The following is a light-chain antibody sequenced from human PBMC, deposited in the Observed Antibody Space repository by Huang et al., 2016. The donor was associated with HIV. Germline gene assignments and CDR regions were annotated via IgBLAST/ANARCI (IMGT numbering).Light chain of an antibody. J-gene: IGKJ2*03. Sequence: IVLTQSPDTLSLSPGERATLSCRASQTVTNNYLAWYPQRPGQAPRLLIYGASTRATGIPERFSGSGSGTDFTLTISRLEPKDFVVYYCQQFGSSPPYSFGQGTKLEIK. CDR2: GAS. CDR1: QTVTNNY. CDR3: QQFGSSPPYS. V-gene: IGKV3-20*01.